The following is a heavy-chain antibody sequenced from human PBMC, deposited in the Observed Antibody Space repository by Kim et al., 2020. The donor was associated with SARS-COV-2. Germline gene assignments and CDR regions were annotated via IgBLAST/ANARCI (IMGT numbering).Heavy chain of an antibody. D-gene: IGHD6-19*01. CDR2: IIPIFGTA. V-gene: IGHV1-69*13. CDR1: GGTFSSYA. Sequence: SVKVSCKASGGTFSSYAISWVRQAPGQGLEWMGGIIPIFGTANYAQKFQGRVTITADESTSTAYMELSSLRSEDTAVYYCASQNSSGWTLLYNWFDPWGQGTLVTVSS. CDR3: ASQNSSGWTLLYNWFDP. J-gene: IGHJ5*02.